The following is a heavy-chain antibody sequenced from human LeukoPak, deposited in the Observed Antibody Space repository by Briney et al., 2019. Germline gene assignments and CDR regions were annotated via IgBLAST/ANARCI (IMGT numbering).Heavy chain of an antibody. CDR2: TYFRSKWNS. V-gene: IGHV6-1*01. Sequence: SQTLSLTCAISGDSVSSTSATWNWIRNSPARGLEWLGRTYFRSKWNSDYALSVKSRISINPDTPKNHFSLHLNSVTPEDTAVYYCAKGRFPIGFEYWGQGTLVTVSS. CDR1: GDSVSSTSAT. CDR3: AKGRFPIGFEY. J-gene: IGHJ4*02. D-gene: IGHD2/OR15-2a*01.